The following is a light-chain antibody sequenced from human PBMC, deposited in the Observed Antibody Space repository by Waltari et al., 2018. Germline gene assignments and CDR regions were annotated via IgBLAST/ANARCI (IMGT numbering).Light chain of an antibody. CDR1: RSDVGGYNY. CDR3: CSYAGSYTFV. V-gene: IGLV2-11*01. CDR2: DVS. Sequence: QSALTQPRSVSGSPGQSVTISCTGTRSDVGGYNYVSWYQQHPGKAPKLMIYDVSKRPSGVPDHFSGSKSGNTASLTISGLQAEDEADYYCCSYAGSYTFVFGSGTKVTVL. J-gene: IGLJ6*01.